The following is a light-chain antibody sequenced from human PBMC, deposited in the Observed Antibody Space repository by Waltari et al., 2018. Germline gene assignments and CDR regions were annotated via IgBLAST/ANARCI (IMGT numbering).Light chain of an antibody. V-gene: IGKV1-5*03. Sequence: DIQMTKSTSTLSASVGARVTITCLASQRISSWLAWYQQKPGKAPKLLIYKASSLESGVPSRFSGSGSGTEFTLTISSLQPDDFATYYCQQYNSYSGTFGQGTKVEIK. CDR2: KAS. CDR1: QRISSW. J-gene: IGKJ1*01. CDR3: QQYNSYSGT.